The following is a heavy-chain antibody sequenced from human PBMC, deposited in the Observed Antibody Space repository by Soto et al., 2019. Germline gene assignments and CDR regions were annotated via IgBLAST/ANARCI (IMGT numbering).Heavy chain of an antibody. D-gene: IGHD6-19*01. CDR2: ISYDGSNK. CDR3: ASPGDPQWLVFDY. V-gene: IGHV3-30-3*01. CDR1: GFTFSSYA. Sequence: QVQLVESGGGVVQPGRSLRLSCAASGFTFSSYAMHWVRQAPGKGLEWVAVISYDGSNKYYADSVKGRFTISRDNSKNTLYLQMNSLRAEDTAVYYCASPGDPQWLVFDYWGQGTLVTVSS. J-gene: IGHJ4*02.